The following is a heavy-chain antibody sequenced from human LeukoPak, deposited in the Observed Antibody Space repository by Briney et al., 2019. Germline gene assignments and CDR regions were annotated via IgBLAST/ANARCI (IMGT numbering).Heavy chain of an antibody. CDR3: ARHSRYYYGSGKVSWFDP. J-gene: IGHJ5*02. D-gene: IGHD3-10*01. Sequence: PSETLSLTCAVYGGSFSGYYWSWIRQPPGKGLEWIGEINHSGSTNYNPSLKSRVTISVDTSKNQFSLKLSSVTAADTAVYYCARHSRYYYGSGKVSWFDPWGQGTLVTVSS. CDR2: INHSGST. CDR1: GGSFSGYY. V-gene: IGHV4-34*01.